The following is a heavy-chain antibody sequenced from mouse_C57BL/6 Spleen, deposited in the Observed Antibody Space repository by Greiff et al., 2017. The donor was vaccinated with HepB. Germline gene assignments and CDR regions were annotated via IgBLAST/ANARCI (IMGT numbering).Heavy chain of an antibody. CDR1: GYAFSSSW. Sequence: QVQLQQSGPELVKPGASVKISCKASGYAFSSSWMNWVKQRPGKGLEWIGRIYPGDGDTNYNGKFKGKATLTADKSSSTAYMQLSSLTSEDSAVYFCARWGLRREFYAMDYWGQGTSVTVSS. CDR2: IYPGDGDT. V-gene: IGHV1-82*01. D-gene: IGHD2-2*01. CDR3: ARWGLRREFYAMDY. J-gene: IGHJ4*01.